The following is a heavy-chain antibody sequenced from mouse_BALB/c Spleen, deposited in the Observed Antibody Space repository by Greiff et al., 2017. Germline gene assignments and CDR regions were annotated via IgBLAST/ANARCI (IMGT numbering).Heavy chain of an antibody. V-gene: IGHV1-14*01. CDR1: GYTFTSYV. CDR2: INPYNDGT. J-gene: IGHJ3*01. D-gene: IGHD2-10*01. CDR3: AREAYYGNPGWFAY. Sequence: EVKLQESGPELVKPGASVKMSCKASGYTFTSYVMHWVKQKPGQGLEWIGYINPYNDGTKYNEKFKGKATLTSDKSSSTAYMELSSLTSEDSAVYYCAREAYYGNPGWFAYWGQGTLVTVSA.